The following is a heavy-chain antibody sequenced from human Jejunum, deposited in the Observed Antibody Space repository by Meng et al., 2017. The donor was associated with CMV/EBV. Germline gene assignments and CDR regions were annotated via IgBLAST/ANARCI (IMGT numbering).Heavy chain of an antibody. Sequence: GFSFSTYAIAWVRQAPGKGLECVAIISIYGRNEYYADSVKGRFTISRDDSKNTVYLEMNNLKPDDTAIYYCARQQGYFDSTMAYFDSWGQGTLVTVSS. V-gene: IGHV3-30*03. CDR2: ISIYGRNE. CDR3: ARQQGYFDSTMAYFDS. CDR1: GFSFSTYA. J-gene: IGHJ4*02. D-gene: IGHD2/OR15-2a*01.